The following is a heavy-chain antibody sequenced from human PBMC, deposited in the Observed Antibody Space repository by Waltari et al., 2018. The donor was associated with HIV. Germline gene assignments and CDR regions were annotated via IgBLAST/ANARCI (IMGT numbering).Heavy chain of an antibody. V-gene: IGHV3-15*01. CDR2: IKSERDGATT. CDR1: RFTFSNAW. J-gene: IGHJ3*01. D-gene: IGHD2-21*02. CDR3: TTIFEVLAAIRPGGL. Sequence: EVQLEESGGGLVKPGESLRLSCAASRFTFSNAWLSWVRQAPGKGLGWVARIKSERDGATTDCATPVKDRFTISRDDSKNMLYREMNILKTEDTAVYYCTTIFEVLAAIRPGGLWGQGTMVTVSS.